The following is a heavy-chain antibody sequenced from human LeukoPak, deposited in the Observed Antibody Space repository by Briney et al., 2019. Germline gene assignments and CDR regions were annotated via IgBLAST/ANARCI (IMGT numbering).Heavy chain of an antibody. Sequence: PSETLSLTCNVSGGSISSYYWSWIRQPAGKGLEWIGRIYTSGSTNYNPSLKSRVTMSVDTSKNQFSLKLSSVTAADTAVYYCAREVYYYDSSGYFDWGQGTLVTVSS. CDR1: GGSISSYY. D-gene: IGHD3-22*01. J-gene: IGHJ4*02. CDR3: AREVYYYDSSGYFD. CDR2: IYTSGST. V-gene: IGHV4-4*07.